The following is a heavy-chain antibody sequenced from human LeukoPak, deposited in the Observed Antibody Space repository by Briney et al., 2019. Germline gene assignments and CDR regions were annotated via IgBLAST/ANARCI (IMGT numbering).Heavy chain of an antibody. Sequence: GGSLRLSCAASGFPFSSYSMNWVRQAPGKGLEWVSSISSSGSYIYYADSVKGRFTISRDNAKNSLYLQMNNLSAEDTAVYYCARDSRSWSRNDSDYWGQGTLVTVSS. CDR3: ARDSRSWSRNDSDY. V-gene: IGHV3-21*01. CDR2: ISSSGSYI. D-gene: IGHD6-13*01. J-gene: IGHJ4*02. CDR1: GFPFSSYS.